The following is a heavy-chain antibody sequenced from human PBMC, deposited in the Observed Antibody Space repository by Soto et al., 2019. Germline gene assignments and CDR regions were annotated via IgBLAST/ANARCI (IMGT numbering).Heavy chain of an antibody. CDR2: IFPIDSDT. V-gene: IGHV5-51*01. D-gene: IGHD2-21*02. Sequence: GESLKISCKGSGYTFTRNWIGWVRQMPGKGLEWMGIIFPIDSDTRYSPSSQGQVTISADNSISTAYLQWSSLKASDTAIYYCATPGGRDFNAFDVWGQGTMVTVSS. CDR3: ATPGGRDFNAFDV. J-gene: IGHJ3*01. CDR1: GYTFTRNW.